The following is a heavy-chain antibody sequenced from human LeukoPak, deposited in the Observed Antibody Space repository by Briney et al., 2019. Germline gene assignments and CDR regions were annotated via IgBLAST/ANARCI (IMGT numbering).Heavy chain of an antibody. J-gene: IGHJ4*02. D-gene: IGHD3-10*01. CDR2: ISSNGGST. CDR1: GFTFSSYA. CDR3: ARDSHRVYYYGSGSHFDY. Sequence: GGSLRLSCAASGFTFSSYAMHWVRQAPGKGLEYVSAISSNGGSTYYANSVKGRFTISRDNSKNTLYLQMGSLRAEDMAVYYCARDSHRVYYYGSGSHFDYWGQGTLVTVSS. V-gene: IGHV3-64*01.